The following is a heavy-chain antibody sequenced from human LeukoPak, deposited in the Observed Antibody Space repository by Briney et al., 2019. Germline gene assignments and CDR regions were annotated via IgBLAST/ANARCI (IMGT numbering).Heavy chain of an antibody. V-gene: IGHV3-23*01. CDR2: ISGSGGGT. CDR1: GFTFSSTA. CDR3: AKDLGRYRNNFFDY. D-gene: IGHD1-26*01. Sequence: GGSLRLSCAASGFTFSSTAMSWVRQAPDKGLEWVSTISGSGGGTYYADSVKGRFTISRDDSKNTLYLQMNSLRADDTAVYYCAKDLGRYRNNFFDYWGQGNLVTVSS. J-gene: IGHJ4*02.